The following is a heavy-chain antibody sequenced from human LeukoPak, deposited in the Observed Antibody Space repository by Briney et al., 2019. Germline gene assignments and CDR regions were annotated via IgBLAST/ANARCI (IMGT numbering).Heavy chain of an antibody. CDR2: INPNSGGT. CDR1: GYTFTGYY. V-gene: IGHV1-2*02. CDR3: AREGDQAAAGTFVDYFDY. J-gene: IGHJ4*02. D-gene: IGHD6-13*01. Sequence: GASVKVSCKASGYTFTGYYMHWVRQAPGQGLEWMGWINPNSGGTNYAQKFQGRVTMTRDTSISTAYMELSRLRSDDTAVYYCAREGDQAAAGTFVDYFDYWGQGTLVTVSS.